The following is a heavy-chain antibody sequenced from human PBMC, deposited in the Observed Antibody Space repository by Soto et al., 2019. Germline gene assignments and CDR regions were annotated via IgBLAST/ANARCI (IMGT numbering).Heavy chain of an antibody. Sequence: PSETLSLTCAVYGGSFSGYYWTWIREPPGTGLEWIGEINHSGSTNYNPSLKSRVTISVDTSKNQFSLKLTSVTAADTAVYYCARDKITGLFDYWGQGTLVTVSS. CDR2: INHSGST. D-gene: IGHD2-8*02. CDR1: GGSFSGYY. V-gene: IGHV4-34*01. CDR3: ARDKITGLFDY. J-gene: IGHJ4*02.